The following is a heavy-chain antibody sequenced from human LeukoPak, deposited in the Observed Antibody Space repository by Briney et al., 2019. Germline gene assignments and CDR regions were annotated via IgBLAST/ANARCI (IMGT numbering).Heavy chain of an antibody. D-gene: IGHD1-26*01. CDR3: ARGRRSSGRHDAFDA. J-gene: IGHJ3*01. V-gene: IGHV4-59*01. CDR2: IDYSGST. CDR1: GGSISTYY. Sequence: SETLSLTCTVSGGSISTYYWSWIRQPPGKGLEWIGYIDYSGSTNYNPSLKSRVTISLDTSKNQFSVKLSSLTTADTAVYYCARGRRSSGRHDAFDAWGQGTMVTVSS.